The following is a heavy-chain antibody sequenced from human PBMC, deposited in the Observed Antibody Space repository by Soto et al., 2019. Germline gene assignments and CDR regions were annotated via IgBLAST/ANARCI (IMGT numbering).Heavy chain of an antibody. J-gene: IGHJ5*02. CDR2: IKQDGSEK. Sequence: VQLVESGGGLVQPGGSLRLSCAASGFAFSTYWMTWVRQAPGKGLEWVGNIKQDGSEKYYLDSVRGRFTISRDNAKNSLYLQMNSLRAEDTAVYYCARGGTSWSDWFDPWGQGNLVTVSS. CDR3: ARGGTSWSDWFDP. CDR1: GFAFSTYW. V-gene: IGHV3-7*01. D-gene: IGHD2-2*01.